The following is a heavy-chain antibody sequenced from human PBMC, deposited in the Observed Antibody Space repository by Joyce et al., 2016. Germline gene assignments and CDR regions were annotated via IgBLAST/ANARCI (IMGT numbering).Heavy chain of an antibody. D-gene: IGHD6-13*01. CDR3: ARDIRRRIASAPSPDYYYYGMDL. CDR2: GYASGST. Sequence: QVQLQQSGPGLVKPSETLSLSCAVSGASIHTYYWSWVRQPAGKALEWLGRGYASGSTTYSPSRRGRVTISRDTSKNHVSLNLTSVTAADTAVYYCARDIRRRIASAPSPDYYYYGMDLWGQGTTVTVSS. V-gene: IGHV4-4*07. J-gene: IGHJ6*02. CDR1: GASIHTYY.